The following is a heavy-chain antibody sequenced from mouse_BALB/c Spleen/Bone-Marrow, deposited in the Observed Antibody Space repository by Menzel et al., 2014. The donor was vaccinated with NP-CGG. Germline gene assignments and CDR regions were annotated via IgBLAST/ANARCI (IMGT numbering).Heavy chain of an antibody. CDR3: DRQPLRRRAMEY. CDR1: GFSLTSYG. D-gene: IGHD1-2*01. V-gene: IGHV2-4*02. CDR2: IWSGGST. J-gene: IGHJ4*01. Sequence: QVQLQQPGPGLVQPSQSLSITCTVSGFSLTSYGVHWVRQPPGKGLEWLGVIWSGGSTDYNAAFISRLSISKDNSKSQVFLKMNSLQADDTAIYYCDRQPLRRRAMEYWGQGTSLTVSS.